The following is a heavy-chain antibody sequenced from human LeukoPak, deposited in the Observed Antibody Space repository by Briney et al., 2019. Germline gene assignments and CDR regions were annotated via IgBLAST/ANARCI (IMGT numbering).Heavy chain of an antibody. CDR3: ARDATGTDY. J-gene: IGHJ4*02. CDR2: INPNSGGT. CDR1: GYTFTGYY. V-gene: IGHV1-2*02. Sequence: ASVKVSCKASGYTFTGYYMHWVRPAPGQGLEWMGWINPNSGGTNYAQKFRGRVTMTRDTSISTAYMELSRLRSDDTAVYYCARDATGTDYWGRGTLVTVSS. D-gene: IGHD1-1*01.